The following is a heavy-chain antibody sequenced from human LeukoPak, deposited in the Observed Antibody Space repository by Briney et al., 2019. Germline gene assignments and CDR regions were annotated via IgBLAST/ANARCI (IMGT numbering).Heavy chain of an antibody. D-gene: IGHD1-26*01. V-gene: IGHV1-69*04. Sequence: SVKVSYKASGGTFSSYAISWVRQAPGQGLEWMGRIIPILGIANYAQKFQGRVTITADKSTSTAYTELSSLRSEDTAVYYCASPNPYSGDAFDIWGQGTMVTVSS. CDR3: ASPNPYSGDAFDI. CDR2: IIPILGIA. CDR1: GGTFSSYA. J-gene: IGHJ3*02.